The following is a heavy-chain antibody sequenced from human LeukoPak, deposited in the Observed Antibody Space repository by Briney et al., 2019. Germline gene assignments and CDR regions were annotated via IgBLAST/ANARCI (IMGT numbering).Heavy chain of an antibody. V-gene: IGHV5-10-1*01. CDR3: ARQADYGSGSYYSIHNGMDV. CDR1: GYSLTSYW. J-gene: IGHJ6*02. Sequence: GESLKISCKGSGYSLTSYWISWVRQMPGKGLEWMGRIDPSDSYTNYSPSFQGHVTISADKSIGTAYLQWSSLKASDTAMYYCARQADYGSGSYYSIHNGMDVWGQGTTVTVSS. CDR2: IDPSDSYT. D-gene: IGHD3-10*01.